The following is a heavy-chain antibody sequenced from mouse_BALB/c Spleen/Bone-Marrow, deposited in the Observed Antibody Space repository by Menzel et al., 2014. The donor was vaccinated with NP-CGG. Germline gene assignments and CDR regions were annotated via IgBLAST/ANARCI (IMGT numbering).Heavy chain of an antibody. CDR3: ARVQLRRSRRLDY. J-gene: IGHJ2*01. CDR1: DFNFKDTY. D-gene: IGHD2-4*01. Sequence: VQRQQSGAELVKPGASVKSSCTASDFNFKDTYMHWVNQRPEQGLEWIGRIDPANGNTKYDPKFQGKATITADTSSNAAYLRLSSLTSEDPAVYYCARVQLRRSRRLDYWGQGTTLTVSS. CDR2: IDPANGNT. V-gene: IGHV14-3*02.